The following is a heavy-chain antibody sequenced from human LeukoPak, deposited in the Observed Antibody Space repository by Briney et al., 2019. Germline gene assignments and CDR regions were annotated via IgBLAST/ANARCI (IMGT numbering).Heavy chain of an antibody. CDR3: AREGTGSVVVGEVYYYYYYMDV. CDR1: GFPFNAYN. J-gene: IGHJ6*03. V-gene: IGHV3-30*02. Sequence: QPGGSLRLSCTAPGFPFNAYNIHWIRQSPGRGLEWVSFIRNDETEIHYADFAKGRFTISRDRSKNSVYLQMNSLRPDDTALYYCAREGTGSVVVGEVYYYYYYMDVWGKGTTVTVS. CDR2: IRNDETEI. D-gene: IGHD3-22*01.